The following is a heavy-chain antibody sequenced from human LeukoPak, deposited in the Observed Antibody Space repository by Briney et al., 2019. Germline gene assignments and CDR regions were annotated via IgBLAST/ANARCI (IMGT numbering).Heavy chain of an antibody. V-gene: IGHV3-23*01. D-gene: IGHD1-26*01. CDR3: ATSGGSYWS. CDR1: GFTFSRYA. CDR2: ISGTGEST. J-gene: IGHJ5*02. Sequence: QPGGSLRLSCEASGFTFSRYAMSWVRLAPGKGLEWVSSISGTGESTYYSDSVKGRFSISRDNSKNTLYLQMNSLRAEDTAVYYCATSGGSYWSWGQGTLVTVSS.